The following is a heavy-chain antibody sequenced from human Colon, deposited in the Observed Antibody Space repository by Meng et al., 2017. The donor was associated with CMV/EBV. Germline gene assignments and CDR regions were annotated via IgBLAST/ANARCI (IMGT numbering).Heavy chain of an antibody. V-gene: IGHV3-30*03. D-gene: IGHD5-12*01. CDR2: ISYDGSNK. CDR3: ASEVGNIVATIMDDY. Sequence: GESLKISCAASGSSFSNSWMIWVRQAPGKGLEWVAVISYDGSNKYYADSVTGRFTISRDNSKNTLYLQLNSLRAEDTAVYYCASEVGNIVATIMDDYWGQGTLVTVSS. CDR1: GSSFSNSW. J-gene: IGHJ4*02.